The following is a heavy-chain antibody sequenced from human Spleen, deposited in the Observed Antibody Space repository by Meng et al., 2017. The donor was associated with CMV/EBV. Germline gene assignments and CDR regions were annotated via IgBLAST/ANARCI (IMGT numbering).Heavy chain of an antibody. CDR2: ISSSSSYI. CDR3: ATRRTGDLVDY. Sequence: GESLKISCAASGFTFSSYSMNWVRQAPGKGLEWVSSISSSSSYIYYADSVKGRFTSSRDNAKNSLYLQMNSLRAEDTAVYYCATRRTGDLVDYWGQGTLVTVSS. J-gene: IGHJ4*02. V-gene: IGHV3-21*01. CDR1: GFTFSSYS. D-gene: IGHD7-27*01.